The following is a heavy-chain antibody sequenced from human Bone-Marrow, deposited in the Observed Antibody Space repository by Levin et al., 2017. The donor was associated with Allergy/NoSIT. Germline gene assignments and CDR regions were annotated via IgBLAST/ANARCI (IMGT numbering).Heavy chain of an antibody. D-gene: IGHD4-11*01. CDR2: IYDSDST. CDR1: GASISTDY. Sequence: SETLSLTCTVSGASISTDYWSWIRQPPGKGLEWIGYIYDSDSTNYNPSLQSRVTISVDKSKNQFSLRMRSVTAADTAVYYCAKLEDYNNCVYWYFDLWGRGTLVTVSS. J-gene: IGHJ2*01. V-gene: IGHV4-59*01. CDR3: AKLEDYNNCVYWYFDL.